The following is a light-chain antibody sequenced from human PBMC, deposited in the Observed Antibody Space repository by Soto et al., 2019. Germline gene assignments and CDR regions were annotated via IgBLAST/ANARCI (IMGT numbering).Light chain of an antibody. J-gene: IGKJ1*01. CDR1: QVISNY. V-gene: IGKV1-27*01. CDR3: QKYNSAPLT. Sequence: DIQMTQSPSSLSASVGDRVTISCRASQVISNYLAWYQQKPGKVPKLLIYAASTLQSGVPSRFSGSGSGTDFTLTISSLQPEDAASYYCQKYNSAPLTFGQGTKVEI. CDR2: AAS.